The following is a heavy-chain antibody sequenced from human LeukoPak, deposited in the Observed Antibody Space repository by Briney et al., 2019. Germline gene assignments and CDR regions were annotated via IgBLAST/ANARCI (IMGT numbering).Heavy chain of an antibody. J-gene: IGHJ4*02. Sequence: GEPLKISCQGSGYNFNNYWIAWVRQMPGKGLEWMGIIYPGDSDTRYSPSFQGQVTISADKSISTAYLQWSSLKASDTAMYYCARQVVVITGTRYCFDYWGQGTLVTVSS. CDR3: ARQVVVITGTRYCFDY. CDR2: IYPGDSDT. CDR1: GYNFNNYW. V-gene: IGHV5-51*01. D-gene: IGHD1-7*01.